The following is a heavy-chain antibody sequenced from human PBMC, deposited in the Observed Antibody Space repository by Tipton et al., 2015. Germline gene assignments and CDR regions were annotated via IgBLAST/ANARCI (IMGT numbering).Heavy chain of an antibody. V-gene: IGHV3-53*01. Sequence: SLQGRFTISRDNSKNTLYLQMSSLRAEDTAVYYCARDPGYGMDVWGQGTTVTVSS. CDR3: ARDPGYGMDV. J-gene: IGHJ6*02.